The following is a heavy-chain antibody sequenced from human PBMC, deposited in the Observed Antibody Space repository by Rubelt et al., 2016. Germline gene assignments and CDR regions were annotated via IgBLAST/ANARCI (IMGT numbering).Heavy chain of an antibody. V-gene: IGHV3-7*01. J-gene: IGHJ4*02. CDR2: IKKADSVK. Sequence: VHLIESGEGVVQPGRSLILYYAASGFTFNTYARPLVRVAPCKGLDVVSNIKKADSVKYYVDSMKVRFTITRDNAKNSLYLQMNSLRAEDTAWYYCAREASYRYGDYVDYWGQGTLVTVSS. D-gene: IGHD4/OR15-4a*01. CDR1: GFTFNTYA. CDR3: AREASYRYGDYVDY.